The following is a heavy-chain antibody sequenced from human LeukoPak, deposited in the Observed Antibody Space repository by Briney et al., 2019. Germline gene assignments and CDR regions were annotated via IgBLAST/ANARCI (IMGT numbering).Heavy chain of an antibody. J-gene: IGHJ4*02. CDR2: IHYSGST. Sequence: KTSETLSLTCTVSGGSISSSSYYWGWIRQPPGKGLEWIGSIHYSGSTNYNPSLKSRVTISVDTSKNQFSLKLSSVTAADTAVYYCARVPTVTFFDYWGQGTLVTVSS. D-gene: IGHD4-17*01. CDR3: ARVPTVTFFDY. V-gene: IGHV4-39*01. CDR1: GGSISSSSYY.